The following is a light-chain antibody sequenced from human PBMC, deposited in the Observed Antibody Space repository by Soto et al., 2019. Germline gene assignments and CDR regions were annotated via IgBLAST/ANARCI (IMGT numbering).Light chain of an antibody. V-gene: IGKV3-15*01. CDR2: YAS. Sequence: EIMMTQSPATLSVSPGERATLSCRASQSVSNNLAWYQQKPGQAPRLLIYYASTRATGIPARFSGSGSGTEFTLTISSLQSEDFGLYYCQQYNNWPPITFGQGTRLEIK. CDR1: QSVSNN. CDR3: QQYNNWPPIT. J-gene: IGKJ5*01.